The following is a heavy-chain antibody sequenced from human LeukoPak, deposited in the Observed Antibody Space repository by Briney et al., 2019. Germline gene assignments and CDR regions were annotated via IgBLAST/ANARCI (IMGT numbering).Heavy chain of an antibody. J-gene: IGHJ4*02. CDR3: PRGGGWSPYYFDY. Sequence: PSETLSLTSTVSGGSISSYYWSWIRQPPGKGLEWVGYIYCSGSTSYNPSLMSRVTISVDTAKNQFSLKLSSVTAADTAVYYCPRGGGWSPYYFDYWGQGTLVTVSS. CDR2: IYCSGST. V-gene: IGHV4-59*01. D-gene: IGHD6-19*01. CDR1: GGSISSYY.